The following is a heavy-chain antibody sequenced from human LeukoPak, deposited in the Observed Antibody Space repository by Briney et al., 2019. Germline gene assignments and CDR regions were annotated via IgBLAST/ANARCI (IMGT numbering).Heavy chain of an antibody. CDR3: ARRQYDYVWGSYRSNYLFDY. J-gene: IGHJ4*02. Sequence: KPSETLSLTCAVYGGSFSGYYWSWIRQPPGKGLEWIGEINHSGSTNYNPSLKSRVTISVDTSKNQFSLKLSSVTAADTAVYYCARRQYDYVWGSYRSNYLFDYWGQGTLVTVSS. D-gene: IGHD3-16*02. CDR1: GGSFSGYY. V-gene: IGHV4-34*01. CDR2: INHSGST.